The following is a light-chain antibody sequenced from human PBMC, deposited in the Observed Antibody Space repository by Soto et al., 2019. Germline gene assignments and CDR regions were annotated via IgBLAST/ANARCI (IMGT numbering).Light chain of an antibody. V-gene: IGKV1-39*01. CDR1: QSIARY. J-gene: IGKJ5*01. CDR3: QQSYITPPIT. Sequence: DVQMTQSPSSLSASVGDRVTITCRASQSIARYLNWYQHKPGKAPKLLINAASNLRSGVPSRFSGSGSWTDFSLPISNLQPEDFAIYYCQQSYITPPITFGQGTRLEIK. CDR2: AAS.